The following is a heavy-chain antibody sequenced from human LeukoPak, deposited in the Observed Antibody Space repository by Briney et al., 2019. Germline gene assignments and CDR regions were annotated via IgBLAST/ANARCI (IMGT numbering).Heavy chain of an antibody. CDR2: ISGSGGST. CDR3: AKDLRYCYDSSGYDSFDI. V-gene: IGHV3-23*01. J-gene: IGHJ3*02. D-gene: IGHD3-22*01. Sequence: PGGSLRLSCAASVFTFSGYAMSWGRQAPGKGLEWVSAISGSGGSTYYADSVKGRFTISRDNSKNTLYLQMNSLRAEDTAVYYYAKDLRYCYDSSGYDSFDIWGQGTMVTVSS. CDR1: VFTFSGYA.